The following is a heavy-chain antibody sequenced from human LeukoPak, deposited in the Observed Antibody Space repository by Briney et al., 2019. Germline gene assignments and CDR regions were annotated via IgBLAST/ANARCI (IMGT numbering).Heavy chain of an antibody. J-gene: IGHJ5*02. D-gene: IGHD3-22*01. Sequence: ASVKVSCKASGGTFSSYGISWVRQAPGQGLEWMGRIIPILGIANYAQKFQGRVTITADKSTSTAYMELSSLRSEDTAVYYCARHNTMMVFDPWGQGTLVTVSS. CDR2: IIPILGIA. CDR1: GGTFSSYG. CDR3: ARHNTMMVFDP. V-gene: IGHV1-69*04.